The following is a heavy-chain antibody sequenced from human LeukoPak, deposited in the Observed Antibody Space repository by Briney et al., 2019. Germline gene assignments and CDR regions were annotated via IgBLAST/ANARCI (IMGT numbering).Heavy chain of an antibody. CDR2: ISYDGSNK. D-gene: IGHD6-19*01. CDR1: GFTFSSYG. V-gene: IGHV3-30*18. CDR3: AKADSSGWSFDY. Sequence: GRSLRLSCAASGFTFSSYGMHWVRQAPGKGLEWGAVISYDGSNKYYADSVKGRFTISRDNYKNTLFLQMNSLRAEDTAVYYCAKADSSGWSFDYWGQGTLVTVSS. J-gene: IGHJ4*02.